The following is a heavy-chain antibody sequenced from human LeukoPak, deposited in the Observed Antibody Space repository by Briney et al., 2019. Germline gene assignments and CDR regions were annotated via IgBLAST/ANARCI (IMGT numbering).Heavy chain of an antibody. Sequence: GGSLRLSCAVSGFTFSTYAMHWVRQAPGKGLEWVSAISDSGGITYYADSVKGRFTISRDNSKNTLYLQMNSLRAEDTAIYYCAKASAVRGYYYYGMDVWGQGTTVTVSS. J-gene: IGHJ6*02. CDR2: ISDSGGIT. CDR1: GFTFSTYA. V-gene: IGHV3-23*01. D-gene: IGHD3-10*02. CDR3: AKASAVRGYYYYGMDV.